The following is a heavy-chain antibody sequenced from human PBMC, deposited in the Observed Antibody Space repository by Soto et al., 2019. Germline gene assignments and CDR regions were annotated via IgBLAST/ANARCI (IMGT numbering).Heavy chain of an antibody. V-gene: IGHV1-46*01. Sequence: QVQLVQSGAEVTKPGASVKLSCKASGYTFTSYYIHWVRQAPGQGLEWVAMINPGGGRTKNAQMFQGRVTLTRDTSTGTVDMELSSLTSADTAVYYCARGPPCGGDCYRFDYWGQGSLVTVSS. CDR3: ARGPPCGGDCYRFDY. CDR1: GYTFTSYY. J-gene: IGHJ4*02. CDR2: INPGGGRT. D-gene: IGHD2-21*02.